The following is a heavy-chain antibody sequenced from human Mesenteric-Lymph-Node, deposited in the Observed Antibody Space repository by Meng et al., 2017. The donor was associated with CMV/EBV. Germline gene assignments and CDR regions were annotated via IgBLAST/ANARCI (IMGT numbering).Heavy chain of an antibody. CDR3: ARGETQWLPSRFDP. J-gene: IGHJ5*02. Sequence: ASVKVSCKTSGYVFNTFGVGWVRRAPGQGLEWVGWISPYNGKIHYAQRLQGRVTMTTDTSTNTAYMELRSLRSDDTAVYYCARGETQWLPSRFDPWGQGTLVTVSS. V-gene: IGHV1-18*01. CDR2: ISPYNGKI. D-gene: IGHD6-19*01. CDR1: GYVFNTFG.